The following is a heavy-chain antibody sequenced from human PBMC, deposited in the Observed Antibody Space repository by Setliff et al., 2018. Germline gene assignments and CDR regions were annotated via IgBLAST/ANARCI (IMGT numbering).Heavy chain of an antibody. CDR3: AREALQRAGLYFFDI. Sequence: GASVKVSCKASGGTFNTYGLSWVRQAPGQGLEWMGGIIPIIGEPNYAQKFQGRVTITAGESTSTAYMELRSLESEDTAVYYCAREALQRAGLYFFDIWGQGMLVTVSS. CDR1: GGTFNTYG. V-gene: IGHV1-69*13. CDR2: IIPIIGEP. J-gene: IGHJ4*02. D-gene: IGHD3-10*01.